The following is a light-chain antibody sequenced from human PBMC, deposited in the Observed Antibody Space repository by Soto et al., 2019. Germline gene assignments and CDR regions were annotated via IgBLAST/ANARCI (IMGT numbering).Light chain of an antibody. CDR1: QSVSTS. Sequence: IVLTQSPVTLALSPGERAVLSCRASQSVSTSLAWYQHKPGQAPRLLIYDASKRAPGIPARFSGSGSGTDFTLTISSLEPEDLAVYYCQVRDVWPSFGQGTKVDIK. CDR2: DAS. J-gene: IGKJ1*01. CDR3: QVRDVWPS. V-gene: IGKV3-11*01.